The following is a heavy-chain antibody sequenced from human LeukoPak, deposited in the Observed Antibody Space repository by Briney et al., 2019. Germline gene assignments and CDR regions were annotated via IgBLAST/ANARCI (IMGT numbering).Heavy chain of an antibody. CDR2: IIPIFGTA. CDR1: GGTFSSYA. J-gene: IGHJ5*02. D-gene: IGHD5-12*01. Sequence: SVKVSCKASGGTFSSYAISWVRQAPGQGLEWMGGIIPIFGTANYAQKFQGRVTMTTDESTSTAYMELSSLRSEDTAVYYCAREEVALFDPWGQGTLVTVSS. CDR3: AREEVALFDP. V-gene: IGHV1-69*05.